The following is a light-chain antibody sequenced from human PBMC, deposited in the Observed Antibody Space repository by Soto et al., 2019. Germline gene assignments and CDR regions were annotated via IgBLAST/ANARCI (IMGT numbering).Light chain of an antibody. CDR3: GTWDDSLSAVV. V-gene: IGLV1-51*01. CDR1: SSNIGVKS. Sequence: QSVLTQPPSVSAAPGQKVTISCSGSSSNIGVKSVSWYQQLPRTAPKLLIYDNSERPSGIPDRFSASKSGTSATLGITGLQTGDGADYYCGTWDDSLSAVVFGGGTKLTFL. CDR2: DNS. J-gene: IGLJ2*01.